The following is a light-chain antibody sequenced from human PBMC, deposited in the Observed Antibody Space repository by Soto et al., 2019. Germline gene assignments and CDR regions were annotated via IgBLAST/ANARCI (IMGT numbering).Light chain of an antibody. Sequence: IQLTQSPSSLSASVGDRVTITCRASQGISSYLAWYQQKPGKAPKLLIYAASTLQRGVPSRFSGSGSGTDFTLTINSLQPEDFATYFCQQLNSYPPTFGKGTELEIK. V-gene: IGKV1-9*01. J-gene: IGKJ2*01. CDR3: QQLNSYPPT. CDR2: AAS. CDR1: QGISSY.